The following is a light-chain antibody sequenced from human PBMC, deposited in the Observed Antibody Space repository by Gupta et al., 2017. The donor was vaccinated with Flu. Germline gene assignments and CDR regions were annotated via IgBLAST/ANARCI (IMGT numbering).Light chain of an antibody. Sequence: STSDCTSIHSMSHRTSNKTYLAWYQQKPGQPPKVLIYLASNREAGIPDRFSGSGSATDFTLTISTLQPEDFAVYYCQQYGSTPFTFGRGTRVEIK. CDR2: LAS. CDR3: QQYGSTPFT. J-gene: IGKJ1*01. CDR1: HSMSHRTSNKTY. V-gene: IGKV4-1*01.